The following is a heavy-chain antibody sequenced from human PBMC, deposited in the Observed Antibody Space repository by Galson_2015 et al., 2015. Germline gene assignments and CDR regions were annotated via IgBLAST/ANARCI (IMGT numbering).Heavy chain of an antibody. CDR2: SGGST. D-gene: IGHD3-9*01. V-gene: IGHV3-53*01. Sequence: SGGSTYYADSVKGRFTISRDNSKNTLYLQMNSLRAEDTAVYYCARVGSYYDILTGYYYFDYWGQGTLVTVSS. CDR3: ARVGSYYDILTGYYYFDY. J-gene: IGHJ4*02.